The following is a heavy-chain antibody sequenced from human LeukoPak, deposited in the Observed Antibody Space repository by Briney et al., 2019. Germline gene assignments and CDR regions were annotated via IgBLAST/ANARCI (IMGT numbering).Heavy chain of an antibody. Sequence: SETLSLTCTVSGGSISSYYWSWIRQPPGKGLEWIGYSHHSGSTNYNPSLTSRVTISVDTSKNQFSLKLSSVTAADTAVYYCARRTYYDTLTGYKYWYFDLWGRGTLVTVSS. J-gene: IGHJ2*01. CDR3: ARRTYYDTLTGYKYWYFDL. D-gene: IGHD3-9*01. V-gene: IGHV4-59*01. CDR1: GGSISSYY. CDR2: SHHSGST.